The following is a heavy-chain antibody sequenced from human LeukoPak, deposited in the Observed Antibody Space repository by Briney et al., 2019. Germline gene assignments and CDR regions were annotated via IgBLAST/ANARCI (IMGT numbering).Heavy chain of an antibody. J-gene: IGHJ6*02. V-gene: IGHV3-33*01. D-gene: IGHD3-9*01. Sequence: GGSLRLSCAASGFTFSSYGMHWVRQAPGKGLEWVAVIWYDGSNKYYADSVKGRFTISRDNSKNTLYLQMNSLRAEDTAVYYCARDSNILTGYYINYYGMDVWGQGPTVTVSS. CDR3: ARDSNILTGYYINYYGMDV. CDR1: GFTFSSYG. CDR2: IWYDGSNK.